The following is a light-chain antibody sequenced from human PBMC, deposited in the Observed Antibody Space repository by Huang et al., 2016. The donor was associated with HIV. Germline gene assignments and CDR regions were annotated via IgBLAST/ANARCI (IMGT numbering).Light chain of an antibody. CDR3: QQRSNWPF. CDR2: DAS. CDR1: QSVSSY. V-gene: IGKV3-11*01. Sequence: IVLTQSPATLSLSPGERATLSCRASQSVSSYLAWYQQKPGQAPRLLIYDASNRATGIPARFSGSGSVTDFTLTISSLEPEDFAVYYCQQRSNWPFFGGGTKVEIK. J-gene: IGKJ4*01.